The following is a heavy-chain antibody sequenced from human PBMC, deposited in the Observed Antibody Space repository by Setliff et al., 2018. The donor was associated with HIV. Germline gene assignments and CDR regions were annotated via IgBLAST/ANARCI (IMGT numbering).Heavy chain of an antibody. Sequence: SETLSLTCTVSGVSISSGSYYWGWIRQSAGRGLEWIGRFYTSGSTNNNPSLKRRITISVDTSNNQFSLRLSSVTAADTAVYYCARDKGYYYMDVWGKGITVTVSS. CDR2: FYTSGST. CDR1: GVSISSGSYY. V-gene: IGHV4-61*02. J-gene: IGHJ6*03. CDR3: ARDKGYYYMDV.